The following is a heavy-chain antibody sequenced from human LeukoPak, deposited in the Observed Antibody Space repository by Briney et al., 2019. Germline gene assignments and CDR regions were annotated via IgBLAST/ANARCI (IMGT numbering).Heavy chain of an antibody. D-gene: IGHD7-27*01. CDR3: AREGTGGFDY. V-gene: IGHV3-48*03. CDR1: GFTFSSYE. Sequence: GGSLRLSCAASGFTFSSYEMNWVRQAPGKGLEWVSYISSSGSTKYYADSVKGRFTISRDNAKNSLYLQMNSLRAEDTAVYYCAREGTGGFDYWGQGTPVTVSS. J-gene: IGHJ4*02. CDR2: ISSSGSTK.